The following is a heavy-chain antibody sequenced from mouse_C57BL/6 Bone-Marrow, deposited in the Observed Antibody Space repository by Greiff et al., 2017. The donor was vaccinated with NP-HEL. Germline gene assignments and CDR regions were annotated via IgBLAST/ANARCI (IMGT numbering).Heavy chain of an antibody. CDR1: GYTFTSYW. V-gene: IGHV1-69*01. CDR2: IDPSDSYT. Sequence: VQLQQPGAELVMPGASVKLSCKASGYTFTSYWMHWVKQRPGQGLEWIGEIDPSDSYTNYNQKFKGKSTLTVDKSSSTAYMQLSSLTSEDSAVYYCARDHEYYFDYWGRGTTLTVSS. J-gene: IGHJ2*01. CDR3: ARDHEYYFDY.